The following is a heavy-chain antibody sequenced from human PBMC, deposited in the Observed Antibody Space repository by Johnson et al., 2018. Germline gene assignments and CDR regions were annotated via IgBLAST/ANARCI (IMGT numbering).Heavy chain of an antibody. CDR2: ISWNSGSI. D-gene: IGHD5-18*01. CDR3: ASPGQVDTAMDGPFDI. CDR1: GFTFDDYA. Sequence: VQLVQSGGVAVQPGGSLRLSCAASGFTFDDYAMHWVRQAPGKGLEWVSGISWNSGSIGYADSVKGRFTISRDNAKNSLYLQMNSLRAEDTAVYYCASPGQVDTAMDGPFDIWGQGTMVTVSS. J-gene: IGHJ3*02. V-gene: IGHV3-9*01.